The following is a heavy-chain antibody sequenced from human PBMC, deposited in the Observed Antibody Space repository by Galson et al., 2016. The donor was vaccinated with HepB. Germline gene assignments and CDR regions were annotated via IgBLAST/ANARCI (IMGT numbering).Heavy chain of an antibody. CDR3: ARVRSSSWFDY. Sequence: SLRLSCAASGFSFSGHGMHWLRQAPGKGLEWVAAIWHDGTNENYAASVEGRFSISRDNSKNTLYLQMDSLRVEDMGVYYCARVRSSSWFDYWGQGTLVTVSS. CDR1: GFSFSGHG. D-gene: IGHD2-2*01. J-gene: IGHJ4*02. CDR2: IWHDGTNE. V-gene: IGHV3-33*01.